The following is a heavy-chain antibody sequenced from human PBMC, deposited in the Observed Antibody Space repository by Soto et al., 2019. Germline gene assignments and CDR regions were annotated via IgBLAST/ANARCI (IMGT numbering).Heavy chain of an antibody. CDR3: AKSVPGVLVRTWFDP. CDR2: ISWNSGSI. V-gene: IGHV3-9*01. CDR1: GFTFDGYA. J-gene: IGHJ5*02. D-gene: IGHD3-16*02. Sequence: GGSLRLSCAAYGFTFDGYARHWVRQAPGKGLEWVSGISWNSGSIGYADSVKGRFTISRDNAKNSLYLQMNSLRAEDTALYYCAKSVPGVLVRTWFDPSGPGTLVTV.